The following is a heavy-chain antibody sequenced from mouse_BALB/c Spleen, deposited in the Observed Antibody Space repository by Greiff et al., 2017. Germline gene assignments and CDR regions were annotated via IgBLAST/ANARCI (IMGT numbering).Heavy chain of an antibody. Sequence: DVKLVESGPELVKPGASVKISCKTSGYTFTEYTMHWVKQSHGKSLEWIGGINPNNGGTSYNQKFKGKATLTVDKSSSTAYMELRSLTSEDSAVYYCARDYYGSSYWYFDVWGAGTTVTVSS. CDR1: GYTFTEYT. D-gene: IGHD1-1*01. J-gene: IGHJ1*01. CDR2: INPNNGGT. V-gene: IGHV1-18*01. CDR3: ARDYYGSSYWYFDV.